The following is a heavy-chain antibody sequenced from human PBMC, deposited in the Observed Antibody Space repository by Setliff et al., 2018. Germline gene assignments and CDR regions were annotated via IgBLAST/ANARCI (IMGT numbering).Heavy chain of an antibody. Sequence: SETLSLTCTVSGDSISSSTYYWAWIRQPPGKGLEWTGSIYYRGSTFIYPSLRSRVTISADTSKNQFSLKLTSVTAADTAMYYCARYNSAAGSFDPWGQGTLVTVSS. CDR1: GDSISSSTYY. D-gene: IGHD1-20*01. CDR3: ARYNSAAGSFDP. CDR2: IYYRGST. J-gene: IGHJ5*02. V-gene: IGHV4-39*07.